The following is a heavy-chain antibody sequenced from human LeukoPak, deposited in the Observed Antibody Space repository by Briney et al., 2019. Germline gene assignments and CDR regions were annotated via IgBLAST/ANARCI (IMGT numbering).Heavy chain of an antibody. CDR2: ISGGGDYI. J-gene: IGHJ4*02. Sequence: GGSLRLSCAASGLSFSNYAMSWVRQAPGKGLEWVSAISGGGDYIFYSDSVKGRFTTSRDNSKNTVFLQMNSQRAEDTAIYYCAKEAAAVGVGYFTHWGQGTLVTVSS. D-gene: IGHD6-25*01. CDR1: GLSFSNYA. CDR3: AKEAAAVGVGYFTH. V-gene: IGHV3-23*01.